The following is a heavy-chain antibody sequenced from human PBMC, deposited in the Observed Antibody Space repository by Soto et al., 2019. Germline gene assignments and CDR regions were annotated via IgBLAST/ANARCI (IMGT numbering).Heavy chain of an antibody. D-gene: IGHD3-22*01. CDR3: AREGGYFDSSGSGVYHYYGVDV. Sequence: SETLSLTCTVSGGPISPYYWSWIRQPAGKGLEWIGRIYYTGSTNYNPPLKSRVPMSLDTARNQISLKVNFVTAADTAVYYCAREGGYFDSSGSGVYHYYGVDVWGRGTTVTVSS. CDR1: GGPISPYY. J-gene: IGHJ6*02. CDR2: IYYTGST. V-gene: IGHV4-4*07.